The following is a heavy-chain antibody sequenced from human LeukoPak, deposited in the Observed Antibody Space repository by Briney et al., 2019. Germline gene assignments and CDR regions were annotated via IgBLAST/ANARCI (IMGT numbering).Heavy chain of an antibody. CDR1: GGSFSGYY. J-gene: IGHJ4*02. V-gene: IGHV4-34*01. CDR3: AGGRKLGIPSYFDY. Sequence: SETLSLTCAVYGGSFSGYYWSWIRQPPGKGLEWIGEINHSGSTNYNPSLKSRVTISVDTSKSQFSLKLSSVTAADTAVYYCAGGRKLGIPSYFDYWGQGTLVTVSS. D-gene: IGHD7-27*01. CDR2: INHSGST.